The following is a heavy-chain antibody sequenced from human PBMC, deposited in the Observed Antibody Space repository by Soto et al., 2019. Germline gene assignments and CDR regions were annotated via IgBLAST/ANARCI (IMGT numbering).Heavy chain of an antibody. V-gene: IGHV1-8*01. CDR3: AKQDIVVVVAATGGGFDY. D-gene: IGHD2-15*01. J-gene: IGHJ4*02. CDR2: MNPNSGNT. Sequence: GASVKVSCKASGYTFTSYDINWVRQATGQGLEWMGWMNPNSGNTGYAQKFQGRVTMTRNTSISTAYMELSSLRSEDTAVYYCAKQDIVVVVAATGGGFDYWGQGTLVNVS. CDR1: GYTFTSYD.